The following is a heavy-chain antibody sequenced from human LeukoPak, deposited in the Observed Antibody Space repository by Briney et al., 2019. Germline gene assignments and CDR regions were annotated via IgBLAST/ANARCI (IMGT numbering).Heavy chain of an antibody. CDR1: GFTFRDYY. CDR2: ISRSDSTI. V-gene: IGHV3-11*04. J-gene: IGHJ4*02. D-gene: IGHD3-22*01. Sequence: PGGSLRLSCAASGFTFRDYYMSWIRQAPGKGLEWVSHISRSDSTIYYADSVKGRFTISRDSPKNTLYLQMNSLRAEDTAVYYCARAAYDNSGYLTLWGQGTLVTVSS. CDR3: ARAAYDNSGYLTL.